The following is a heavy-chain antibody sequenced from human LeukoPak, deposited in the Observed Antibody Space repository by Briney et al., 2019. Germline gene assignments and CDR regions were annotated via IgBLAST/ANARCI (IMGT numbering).Heavy chain of an antibody. J-gene: IGHJ4*02. CDR1: GGSLNSYF. V-gene: IGHV4-59*01. CDR2: VYYSGST. Sequence: SETLSLTCTVSGGSLNSYFWTWIRQPPGKGLEWIGYVYYSGSTNYNPPLKSRVTISVDTSKNQVSLKLTSVTAADTAVYYCGRSSSRDGYNRIGDWGQGTLVTVSS. D-gene: IGHD5-24*01. CDR3: GRSSSRDGYNRIGD.